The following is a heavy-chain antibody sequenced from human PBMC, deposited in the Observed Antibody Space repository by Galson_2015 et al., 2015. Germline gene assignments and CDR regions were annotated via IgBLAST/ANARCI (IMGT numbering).Heavy chain of an antibody. J-gene: IGHJ4*02. CDR3: AREGWNYPDY. CDR1: GGSISSGSYY. Sequence: TLSLTCTVSGGSISSGSYYWSWIRQPAGKGLEWIGRIYTSGSTNYNPSLESRVTISVDTSKNQFSLKLSSVTAADTAVYYCAREGWNYPDYWGQGTLVTVSS. D-gene: IGHD6-19*01. CDR2: IYTSGST. V-gene: IGHV4-61*02.